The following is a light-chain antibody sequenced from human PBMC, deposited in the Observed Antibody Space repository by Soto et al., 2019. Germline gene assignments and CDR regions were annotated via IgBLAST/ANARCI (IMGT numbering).Light chain of an antibody. J-gene: IGLJ2*01. CDR2: SNN. CDR3: AAWDDSLNGVL. CDR1: SSNIGRNT. V-gene: IGLV1-44*01. Sequence: QSVLTQPPSGSGTPGQRVTISCSGSSSNIGRNTVNWYQQLPRTAPKLLIHSNNQRPSGVPDRFSGSKSGTSASLAISGLQSEDEADYYCAAWDDSLNGVLFGGGTKLT.